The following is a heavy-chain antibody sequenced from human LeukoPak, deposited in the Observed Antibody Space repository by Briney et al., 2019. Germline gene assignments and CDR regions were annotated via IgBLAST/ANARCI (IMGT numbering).Heavy chain of an antibody. Sequence: PGGSLRLSCVASGFAFSSYWMSWIRQAPGKGLEWVVNMKQDGSEKYYVDQVKGRFTISRDNAKNSVYLQMNSLRAEDTAVYYCVRAMDVWGQGTTVTVSS. CDR3: VRAMDV. V-gene: IGHV3-7*04. CDR1: GFAFSSYW. J-gene: IGHJ6*02. CDR2: MKQDGSEK.